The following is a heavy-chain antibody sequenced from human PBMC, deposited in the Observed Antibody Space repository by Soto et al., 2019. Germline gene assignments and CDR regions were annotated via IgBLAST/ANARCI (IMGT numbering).Heavy chain of an antibody. Sequence: QVQLVESGGGVVQPGGSLRLSCAVSGVNFNTFGMHWVRQGPGKGLEWVAVIWFDGTNKYYADSVKGRFTISRDISKSTLYLQMNRLGAEDTAIYYCARDPSYDSNGPPWGYYYGMEAWGEGTTVTVSS. CDR3: ARDPSYDSNGPPWGYYYGMEA. J-gene: IGHJ6*04. CDR2: IWFDGTNK. D-gene: IGHD3-3*01. V-gene: IGHV3-33*01. CDR1: GVNFNTFG.